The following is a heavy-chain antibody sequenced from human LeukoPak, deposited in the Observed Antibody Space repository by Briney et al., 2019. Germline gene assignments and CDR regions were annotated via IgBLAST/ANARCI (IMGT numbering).Heavy chain of an antibody. CDR3: ARLGDNDHWNLDL. J-gene: IGHJ2*01. D-gene: IGHD2-8*01. V-gene: IGHV3-53*01. CDR2: INSGGST. Sequence: SLTLSCAASGFTVSTKYMNWDRQAPGQGLEWVAMINSGGSTNYEAPVEERCTTSRDTSNNRVFLQMDSLRVADTAVFYCARLGDNDHWNLDLWGRGTLVTVSS. CDR1: GFTVSTKY.